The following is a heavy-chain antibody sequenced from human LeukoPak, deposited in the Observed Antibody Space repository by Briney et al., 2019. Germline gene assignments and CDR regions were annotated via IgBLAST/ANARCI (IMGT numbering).Heavy chain of an antibody. D-gene: IGHD3-10*01. CDR2: IYSGGST. CDR1: GFTVSSNY. CDR3: ARGRDGSGSPMDGDY. J-gene: IGHJ4*02. V-gene: IGHV3-53*01. Sequence: QAGGSLRLSWAASGFTVSSNYMSWVRQAPGKGLEWVSVIYSGGSTYYADSVKGRFTISRDNSKNTLYLQMNSLRAEDTAVYYCARGRDGSGSPMDGDYWGQGTLVTVSS.